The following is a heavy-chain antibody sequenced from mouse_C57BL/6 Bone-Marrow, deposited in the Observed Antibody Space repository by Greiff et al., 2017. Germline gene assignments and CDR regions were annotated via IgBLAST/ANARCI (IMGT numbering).Heavy chain of an antibody. Sequence: VQLQQSGPELVKPGASVKISCKASGYAFSSSWMNWVKQRPGKGLEWIGRIYPGDGDTNYNGKFKGKATLTADKSSSTAYMQLSSLTSEDSAVYFGAKWALYYYGSTIDYWGQGTTLTVSS. CDR1: GYAFSSSW. CDR3: AKWALYYYGSTIDY. J-gene: IGHJ2*01. V-gene: IGHV1-82*01. D-gene: IGHD1-1*01. CDR2: IYPGDGDT.